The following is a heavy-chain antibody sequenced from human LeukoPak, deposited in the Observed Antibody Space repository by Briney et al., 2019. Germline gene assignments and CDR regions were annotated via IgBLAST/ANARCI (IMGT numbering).Heavy chain of an antibody. CDR2: ISSSSSYI. Sequence: GGSLRLSCAASGFTFSSYAMSWVRQAPGKGLEWVSSISSSSSYIYYADSVKGRFTISRDNAKNSLYLQMNSLRAEDTAVYYCARGQGGIVGATMDWGQGTLVTVSS. J-gene: IGHJ4*02. D-gene: IGHD1-26*01. CDR3: ARGQGGIVGATMD. CDR1: GFTFSSYA. V-gene: IGHV3-21*01.